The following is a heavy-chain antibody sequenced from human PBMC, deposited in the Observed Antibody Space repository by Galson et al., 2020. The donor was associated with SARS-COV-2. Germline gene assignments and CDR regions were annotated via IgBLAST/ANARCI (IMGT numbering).Heavy chain of an antibody. CDR3: AKEDHSDGYYYIFDY. CDR1: GFDFSSYA. D-gene: IGHD3-22*01. Sequence: GESLKISCVASGFDFSSYAMSWVRQAPGKGLEWVSRISASGVTINYADSVKGRFTISRDNSKNTVHLQLGSLRAEDTAVYYCAKEDHSDGYYYIFDYWGQGTLVTVSS. V-gene: IGHV3-23*01. J-gene: IGHJ4*02. CDR2: ISASGVTI.